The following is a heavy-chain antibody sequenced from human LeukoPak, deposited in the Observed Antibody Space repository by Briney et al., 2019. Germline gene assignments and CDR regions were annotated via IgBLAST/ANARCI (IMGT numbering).Heavy chain of an antibody. J-gene: IGHJ6*02. D-gene: IGHD5-24*01. CDR3: ARIWLHTHYYYYGMDV. CDR1: GGSISSYY. CDR2: IYYSGST. V-gene: IGHV4-59*12. Sequence: SETLSLTCTVSGGSISSYYWSWIRQPPGKGLEWIGYIYYSGSTNYSPSLKSRVTISVDTSKNQFSLKLSSVTAADTAVYYCARIWLHTHYYYYGMDVWGQGTTVTVSS.